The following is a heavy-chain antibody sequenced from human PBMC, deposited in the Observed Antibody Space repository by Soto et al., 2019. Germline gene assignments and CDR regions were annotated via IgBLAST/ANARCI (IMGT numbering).Heavy chain of an antibody. V-gene: IGHV1-69*01. CDR3: ARDFYSGSWISSFFFDY. D-gene: IGHD6-13*01. J-gene: IGHJ4*02. Sequence: QVQLVQSGAEVKKPGSSVKVSCKASGGTFSSYAISWVRQAPGQGLEWMGGIIPIFGTANYAQKFQGRVTITADDSTSTAYVELSSLRSEDTAVYYCARDFYSGSWISSFFFDYWGQGTLVTVSS. CDR1: GGTFSSYA. CDR2: IIPIFGTA.